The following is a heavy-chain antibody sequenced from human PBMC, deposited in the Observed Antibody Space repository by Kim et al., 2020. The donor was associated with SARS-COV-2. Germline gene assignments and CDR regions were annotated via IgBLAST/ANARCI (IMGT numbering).Heavy chain of an antibody. J-gene: IGHJ5*02. Sequence: GGSLRLSCAASGFTFSSHAMRWVRQAPGKGLEWVSLISANSAVTNYADSVKGRFTISRDNATNTLYLQMNSLRAEDTAVYYCARGHASGYGAGLDPWGQGTLVTVSS. D-gene: IGHD3-9*01. CDR2: ISANSAVT. CDR3: ARGHASGYGAGLDP. CDR1: GFTFSSHA. V-gene: IGHV3-23*01.